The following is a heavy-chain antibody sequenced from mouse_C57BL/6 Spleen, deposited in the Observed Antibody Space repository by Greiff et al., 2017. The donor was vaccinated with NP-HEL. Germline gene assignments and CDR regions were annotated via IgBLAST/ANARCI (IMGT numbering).Heavy chain of an antibody. D-gene: IGHD2-4*01. CDR1: GFTFSDYG. CDR2: ISSGSSTI. Sequence: EVHLVESGGGLVKPGGSLKLSCAASGFTFSDYGMHWVRQAPEKGLEWVAYISSGSSTIYYADTVKGRFTISRDNAKNTLFLQMTSLRSEDTAMYYCASYDYDGSAWFAYWGQGTLVTVSA. V-gene: IGHV5-17*01. CDR3: ASYDYDGSAWFAY. J-gene: IGHJ3*01.